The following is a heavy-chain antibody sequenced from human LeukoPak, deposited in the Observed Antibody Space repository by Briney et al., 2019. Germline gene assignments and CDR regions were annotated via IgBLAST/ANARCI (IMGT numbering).Heavy chain of an antibody. D-gene: IGHD6-19*01. Sequence: GGSLRLSCAASGFTFSSYSMNWVRQAPGKGLEWVSSISSSSGYIHYADSVKGRFTISRDNAKNSLYLQMNSLRAEDTAVYYCARTLRDSSGWYGPFDYWGQGALVTVSS. J-gene: IGHJ4*02. CDR2: ISSSSGYI. CDR1: GFTFSSYS. V-gene: IGHV3-21*01. CDR3: ARTLRDSSGWYGPFDY.